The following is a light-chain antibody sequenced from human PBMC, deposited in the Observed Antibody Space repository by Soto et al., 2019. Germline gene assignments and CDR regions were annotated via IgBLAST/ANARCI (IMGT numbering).Light chain of an antibody. J-gene: IGKJ2*02. V-gene: IGKV1-5*03. Sequence: DIQMTQSPSTLSASVGDRVTITCRASQSISSWLAWYQQKPGKAPKLLIYKASNLESGVHSRFSGIASGAEVTLTIGSLQPDDLANCCCQQYNGYSGTFGQGTKLEIK. CDR2: KAS. CDR3: QQYNGYSGT. CDR1: QSISSW.